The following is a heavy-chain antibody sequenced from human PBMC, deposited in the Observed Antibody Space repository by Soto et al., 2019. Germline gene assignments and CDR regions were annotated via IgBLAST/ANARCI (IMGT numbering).Heavy chain of an antibody. CDR3: ARDPLASPISDAFDI. D-gene: IGHD1-20*01. Sequence: QVQLVQSGAEVKKPGASVKVSCKASGYTFTIYGISWVRQAPGQGLEWMGWISAYNGNTNYAQKLQGRVTMTTDTSTSTAYTELRSRRSDDTAAYYCARDPLASPISDAFDIWGQGTMVTVSS. J-gene: IGHJ3*02. CDR1: GYTFTIYG. CDR2: ISAYNGNT. V-gene: IGHV1-18*01.